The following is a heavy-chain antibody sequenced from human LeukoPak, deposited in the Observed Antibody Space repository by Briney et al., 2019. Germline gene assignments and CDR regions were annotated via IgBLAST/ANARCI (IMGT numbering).Heavy chain of an antibody. CDR2: IRSKTDGGTT. Sequence: GGSLRLSCAASEFSFNNAWMSWVRQSPGKGLEWVGRIRSKTDGGTTDYAAPVKGRFTISRDDSKNTLYLQMNSLRAEDTAVYYCAKDLRYCTNGVCYTGGTWFDPWGQGTLVTVSS. J-gene: IGHJ5*02. D-gene: IGHD2-8*01. CDR3: AKDLRYCTNGVCYTGGTWFDP. V-gene: IGHV3-15*01. CDR1: EFSFNNAW.